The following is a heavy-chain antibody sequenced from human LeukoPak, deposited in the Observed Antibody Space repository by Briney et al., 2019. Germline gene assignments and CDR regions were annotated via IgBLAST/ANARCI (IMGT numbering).Heavy chain of an antibody. CDR3: ARCGRVVAALVNVHGNWFDP. Sequence: SETLSLTCTVSGGSISSGSYYWSWIRQPAGKGLEWIGRIYTSGSTNYNPSLKSRVTISVDTSKNQFSLKLSSVTAADTAVYYCARCGRVVAALVNVHGNWFDPWGQGTLVTVSS. CDR2: IYTSGST. CDR1: GGSISSGSYY. J-gene: IGHJ5*02. V-gene: IGHV4-61*02. D-gene: IGHD2-15*01.